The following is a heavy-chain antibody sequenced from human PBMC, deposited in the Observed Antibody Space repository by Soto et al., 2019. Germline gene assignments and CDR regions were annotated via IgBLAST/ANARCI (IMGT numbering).Heavy chain of an antibody. CDR3: ARDSRADYYDSSGWVGMDV. Sequence: SVKVSCKASGGTFSSYAISWVRQAPGQGLEWMGGIIPIFGTANYAQKFQGRVTITADESTSTAYMELSSLRSEDTAVYYCARDSRADYYDSSGWVGMDVWGQGTTATVSS. D-gene: IGHD3-22*01. V-gene: IGHV1-69*13. CDR2: IIPIFGTA. J-gene: IGHJ6*02. CDR1: GGTFSSYA.